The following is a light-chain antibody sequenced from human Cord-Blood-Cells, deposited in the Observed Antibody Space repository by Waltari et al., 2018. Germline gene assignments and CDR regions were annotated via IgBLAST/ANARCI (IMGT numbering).Light chain of an antibody. CDR3: CSYAGSSTYV. CDR2: EGS. V-gene: IGLV2-23*01. J-gene: IGLJ1*01. CDR1: SSDGGSYNL. Sequence: QSALTQPASVSGSPGQSITIPCPGTSSDGGSYNLVSWYQQHPGKAPKLMIYEGSKRPSGVSNRFSGSKSGNTASLTISGLQAEDEADYYCCSYAGSSTYVFGTGTKVTVL.